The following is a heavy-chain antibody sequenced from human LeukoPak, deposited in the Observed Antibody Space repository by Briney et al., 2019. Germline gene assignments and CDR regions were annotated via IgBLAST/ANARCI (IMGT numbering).Heavy chain of an antibody. CDR3: AKDYDYVWGSYRLAENYFDY. J-gene: IGHJ4*02. CDR1: GFTFSSYA. CDR2: ISGSGGST. D-gene: IGHD3-16*02. Sequence: GGSLRLSCAASGFTFSSYAMSWVRQAPGKGLEWVSAISGSGGSTYYADSVKGRFTISRDNSKNTLYLQMNSLRAEDTAVYYCAKDYDYVWGSYRLAENYFDYWGQGTLVTVSS. V-gene: IGHV3-23*01.